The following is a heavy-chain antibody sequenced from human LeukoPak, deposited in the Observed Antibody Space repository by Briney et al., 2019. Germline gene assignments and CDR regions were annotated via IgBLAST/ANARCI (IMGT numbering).Heavy chain of an antibody. CDR3: ARGVEPLAANTLAY. V-gene: IGHV3-53*01. Sequence: GGSLRLSCAASGLTVITNDMTWVRQAPGKGLEWVSVLHSDGNTKYADSVQGRFTISRDNSKNTLYLEMNSLSPDDTAVYYCARGVEPLAANTLAYWGQGTLVTVSS. CDR1: GLTVITND. D-gene: IGHD1-14*01. CDR2: LHSDGNT. J-gene: IGHJ4*02.